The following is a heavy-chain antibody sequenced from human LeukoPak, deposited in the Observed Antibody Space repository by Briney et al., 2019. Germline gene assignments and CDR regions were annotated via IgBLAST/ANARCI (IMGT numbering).Heavy chain of an antibody. CDR1: GFTFKLYW. CDR2: INDDGSDT. CDR3: VRGGPSTWS. Sequence: GGSLRLSCAASGFTFKLYWMHWVRQVPGKRPVWVSRINDDGSDTIYADSVKGRFTISRDDAKNTVYLQMNNLRAEDTAVYYCVRGGPSTWSWGQGTLVTVSS. J-gene: IGHJ5*02. V-gene: IGHV3-74*01. D-gene: IGHD2-15*01.